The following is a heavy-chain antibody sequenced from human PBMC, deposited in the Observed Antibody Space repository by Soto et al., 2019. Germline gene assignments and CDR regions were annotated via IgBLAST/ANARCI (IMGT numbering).Heavy chain of an antibody. J-gene: IGHJ6*02. D-gene: IGHD2-2*01. CDR2: ISSSGGGT. Sequence: PGGSLRLSCAASGFTISTYAMTWGRQPPRRGLGWGWAISSSGGGTYYEDSVNRRFTTTRDNTTNTLLLQMNSPRADDAAVYYYASSRDASYYHGIDVWGQGTQVTVSS. CDR1: GFTISTYA. CDR3: ASSRDASYYHGIDV. V-gene: IGHV3-23*01.